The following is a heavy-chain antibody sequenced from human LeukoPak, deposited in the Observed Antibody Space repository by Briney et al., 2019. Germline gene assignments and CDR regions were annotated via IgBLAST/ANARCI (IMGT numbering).Heavy chain of an antibody. D-gene: IGHD3-16*01. CDR1: GFTFNNYA. V-gene: IGHV3-30*04. CDR3: AKDFFPKTSVYYFDS. Sequence: GGSLRLSCAASGFTFNNYAMHWVRQAPGKGLEWVAVVSYDGGSKHYQDSVNGRFTISRDNSKNTLYLQMNSLRAEDTAVYYCAKDFFPKTSVYYFDSWGQGTLVTVSS. J-gene: IGHJ4*02. CDR2: VSYDGGSK.